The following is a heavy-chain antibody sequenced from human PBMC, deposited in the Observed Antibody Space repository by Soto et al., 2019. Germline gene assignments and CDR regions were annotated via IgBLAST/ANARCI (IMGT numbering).Heavy chain of an antibody. CDR2: VGGDASDT. CDR1: GFNFGNYA. J-gene: IGHJ3*02. D-gene: IGHD2-21*01. CDR3: AKDFIPRNSIYDPFDI. Sequence: EVQLLESGGGLVQPGGSLEVSCRASGFNFGNYAMSWVRQAPGKGPEWVSSVGGDASDTHYADSVRGRFTISRDNSKNTLYLHMNSLRAEDTAIYFCAKDFIPRNSIYDPFDIWGQGTKVSVSS. V-gene: IGHV3-23*01.